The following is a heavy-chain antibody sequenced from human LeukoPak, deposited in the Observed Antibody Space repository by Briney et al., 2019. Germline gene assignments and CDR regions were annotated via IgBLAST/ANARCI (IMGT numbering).Heavy chain of an antibody. J-gene: IGHJ4*02. V-gene: IGHV1-2*04. D-gene: IGHD3-22*01. CDR2: INPNSGGT. CDR1: GYTFTSYY. Sequence: GASVKVSCKASGYTFTSYYMHWVRQAPGQGLEWMGWINPNSGGTNYAQKFQGWVTMTRDTSISTAYMELSRLRSDDTAVYYCAREERYYYDSSGYYYDYFDYWGQGTLVTVSS. CDR3: AREERYYYDSSGYYYDYFDY.